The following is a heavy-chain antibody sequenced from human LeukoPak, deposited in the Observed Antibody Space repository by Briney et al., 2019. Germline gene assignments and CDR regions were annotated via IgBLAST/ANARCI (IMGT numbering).Heavy chain of an antibody. CDR3: ARVRDYSNSPFNWFDA. CDR1: GYTFNHNY. CDR2: INPNNPAT. J-gene: IGHJ5*02. Sequence: ASVKVSCKASGYTFNHNYLHWVRRAPGQGLEWMGWINPNNPATHSSHKFQGRATMTSDSSISTVYLELNRLKADDTAVYFCARVRDYSNSPFNWFDAWGQGTLVIVSS. V-gene: IGHV1-2*07. D-gene: IGHD6-6*01.